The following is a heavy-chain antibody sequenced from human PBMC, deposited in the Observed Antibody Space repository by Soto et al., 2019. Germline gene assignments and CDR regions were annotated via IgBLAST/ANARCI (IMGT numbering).Heavy chain of an antibody. J-gene: IGHJ3*02. CDR1: GASLGGFH. V-gene: IGHV4-34*12. Sequence: SETLSLTCAIYGASLGGFHWTWLRQAPGKGLEWIGELIHGGSTNYNPSLKSRVIFSLYTSKNQFSLHLMSVTAADTAVYYCARSPLGYDYVRQTWREVGDSFDIWGRGTMVTVSS. D-gene: IGHD3-16*01. CDR3: ARSPLGYDYVRQTWREVGDSFDI. CDR2: LIHGGST.